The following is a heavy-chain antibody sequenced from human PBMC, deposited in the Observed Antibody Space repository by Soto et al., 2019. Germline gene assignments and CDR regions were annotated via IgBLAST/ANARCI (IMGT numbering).Heavy chain of an antibody. D-gene: IGHD2-8*02. Sequence: QVQLVESGGGVVQPGRSLRLSCATSGFVFSSYGMHWVRQAPGKGLEWVAVVWYDGSNKYYADSVRGRFTISRDNSKNTLYLQMSILRAEDTAMYYCARGLVGFFHSDYWGQGTLVTVSS. CDR2: VWYDGSNK. CDR3: ARGLVGFFHSDY. V-gene: IGHV3-33*01. J-gene: IGHJ4*02. CDR1: GFVFSSYG.